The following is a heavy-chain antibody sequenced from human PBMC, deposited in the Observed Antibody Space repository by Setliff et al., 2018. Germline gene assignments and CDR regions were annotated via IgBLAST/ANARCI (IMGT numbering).Heavy chain of an antibody. CDR1: GGSISSSSYY. J-gene: IGHJ4*02. Sequence: SETLSLTCTVSGGSISSSSYYWGWIRQPPGKGLEWIGSIYYSGSTYYNPSLKSRVTISVDTSKNQFPLKLSSVTAADTAVYYCARRATYYNFWSGYYDYWGQGTLVTVSS. CDR3: ARRATYYNFWSGYYDY. CDR2: IYYSGST. V-gene: IGHV4-39*06. D-gene: IGHD3-3*01.